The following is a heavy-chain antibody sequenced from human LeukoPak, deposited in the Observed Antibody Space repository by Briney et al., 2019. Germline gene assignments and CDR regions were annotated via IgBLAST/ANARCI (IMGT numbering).Heavy chain of an antibody. D-gene: IGHD5-18*01. J-gene: IGHJ4*02. Sequence: SETLSLTCAVYGGSFSGYYWSWIRQPPGKGLEWIGEINHSGSTNYNPSLKSRVTISVDTSKNQFSLKLSSVTAADTAVYYCAIVDTAMVGDYWGQGTLVTVSS. CDR3: AIVDTAMVGDY. CDR1: GGSFSGYY. CDR2: INHSGST. V-gene: IGHV4-34*01.